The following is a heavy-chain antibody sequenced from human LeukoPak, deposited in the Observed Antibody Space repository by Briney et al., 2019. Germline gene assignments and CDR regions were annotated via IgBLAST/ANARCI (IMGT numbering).Heavy chain of an antibody. Sequence: ASVKVSCKASGYTFTSYYMHWVRQAPGQGLEWMGWISAYNGNTNYAQKLQGRVTMTTDTSTSTAHMELRSLRSDDTAVYYCARASITIFGVVILVEDYWGQGTLVTVSS. V-gene: IGHV1-18*04. D-gene: IGHD3-3*01. CDR1: GYTFTSYY. J-gene: IGHJ4*02. CDR3: ARASITIFGVVILVEDY. CDR2: ISAYNGNT.